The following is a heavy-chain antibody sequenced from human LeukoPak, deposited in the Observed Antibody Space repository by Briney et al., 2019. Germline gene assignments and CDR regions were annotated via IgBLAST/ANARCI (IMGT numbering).Heavy chain of an antibody. Sequence: TGGSLRLSCAASGFTFSTYALSWVRQAPGKGLEWVSAISPGGDRTYYADSVKGRFAISRDNSKNTLYLQMHSLRAEDTAVYYCSKAKGAYYSYGMDVWGPGTTVTVSS. CDR1: GFTFSTYA. J-gene: IGHJ6*02. CDR2: ISPGGDRT. V-gene: IGHV3-23*01. CDR3: SKAKGAYYSYGMDV.